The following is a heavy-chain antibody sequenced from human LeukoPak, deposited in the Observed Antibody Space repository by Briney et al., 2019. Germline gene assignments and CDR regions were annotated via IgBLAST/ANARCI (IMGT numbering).Heavy chain of an antibody. Sequence: ASVKVSCKASGYTFTSYGISWVRQAPGQGLEWMGWISAYNGNTNYAQKLQGRVTMTTDTSTSTAYMELRSLRSDDTAVYYCARGTIVGATRGTFDYWGQGTLVTVSS. CDR2: ISAYNGNT. D-gene: IGHD1-26*01. CDR3: ARGTIVGATRGTFDY. J-gene: IGHJ4*02. V-gene: IGHV1-18*01. CDR1: GYTFTSYG.